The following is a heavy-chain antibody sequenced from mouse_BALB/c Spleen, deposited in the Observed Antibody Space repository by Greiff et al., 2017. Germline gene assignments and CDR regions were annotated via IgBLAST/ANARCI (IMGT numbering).Heavy chain of an antibody. J-gene: IGHJ3*01. CDR3: ARDALYYGYDVGWFAY. Sequence: QVQLKESGPGLVAPSQTLSITCTASGFSLTSYGVHWVRQPPGKGLEWLGVIWAGGSTNYNSALMSRLSVSKDNSKSQVFLKMNSLQTDDTAMYYCARDALYYGYDVGWFAYWGQGTLVTVSA. CDR1: GFSLTSYG. D-gene: IGHD2-2*01. V-gene: IGHV2-9*02. CDR2: IWAGGST.